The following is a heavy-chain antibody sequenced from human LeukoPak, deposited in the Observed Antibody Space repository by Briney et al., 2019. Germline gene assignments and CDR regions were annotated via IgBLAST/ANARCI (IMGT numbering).Heavy chain of an antibody. CDR1: GYTFTSYY. V-gene: IGHV1-69*06. J-gene: IGHJ4*02. CDR3: ARELYDSSGYYFSRALF. D-gene: IGHD3-22*01. CDR2: IIPIFGTA. Sequence: SVKVSCKASGYTFTSYYMHWVRQAPGQGLEWMGGIIPIFGTANYAQKFQGRVTITADKSTSTAYMELSSLRSEDTAVYFCARELYDSSGYYFSRALFWGQGTLVTVSS.